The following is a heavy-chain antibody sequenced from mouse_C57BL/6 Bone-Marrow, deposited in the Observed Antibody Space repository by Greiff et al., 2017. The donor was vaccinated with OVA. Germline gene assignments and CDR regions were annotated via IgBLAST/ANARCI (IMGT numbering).Heavy chain of an antibody. CDR1: GFTFSDYG. CDR3: ARQGDGYYDYFDY. Sequence: EVMLVESGGGLVQPGGSLKLSCAASGFTFSDYGMAWVRQAPRKGPEWVAFISNLAYSIYYADTVTGRFTISRENAKNTLYLEMSSLRSEDTAMYYCARQGDGYYDYFDYWGQGTTLTVSS. J-gene: IGHJ2*01. D-gene: IGHD2-3*01. V-gene: IGHV5-15*01. CDR2: ISNLAYSI.